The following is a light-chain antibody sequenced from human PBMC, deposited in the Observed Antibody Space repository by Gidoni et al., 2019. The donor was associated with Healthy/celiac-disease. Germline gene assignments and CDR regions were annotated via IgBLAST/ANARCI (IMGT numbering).Light chain of an antibody. CDR2: GAS. J-gene: IGKJ1*01. Sequence: EIVMTQSPATLSVYPGERATLSCRASQSVSSNLAWYQQQPGQAPRLLISGASTRATGIPARFRGSGSGKEFTLTISSLQSEDFAVYYGQQYNNWWWTFGQGTKVEIK. V-gene: IGKV3-15*01. CDR1: QSVSSN. CDR3: QQYNNWWWT.